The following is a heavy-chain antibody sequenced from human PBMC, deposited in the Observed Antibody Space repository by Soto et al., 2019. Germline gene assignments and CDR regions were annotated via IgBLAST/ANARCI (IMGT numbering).Heavy chain of an antibody. CDR2: ISGSGGST. CDR1: GFTSSSYA. V-gene: IGHV3-23*01. J-gene: IGHJ4*02. D-gene: IGHD6-19*01. CDR3: ARDPKPYSSGWYIDY. Sequence: GRSLRLSCATSGFTSSSYAMSWVRQAPGKGLEWVSTISGSGGSTYYADTMKGRFTIFRDNSKNTLYLQMNSLRAEDTAVYYCARDPKPYSSGWYIDYWGQGTLVTVSS.